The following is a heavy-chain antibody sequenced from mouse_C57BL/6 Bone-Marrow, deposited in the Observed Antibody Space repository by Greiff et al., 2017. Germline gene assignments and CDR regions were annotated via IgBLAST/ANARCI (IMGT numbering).Heavy chain of an antibody. Sequence: QVTLKVSGPGILQPSQTLSLTCSFSGFSLSTFGMGVGWIRQPSGKGLEWLAHIWWDDDKYYNPALKSQPTNSKYTSNNQVFLKIANVYTADTATYYCTIRYYGSSYLYFDYWGQGTTLTVSS. V-gene: IGHV8-8*01. CDR2: IWWDDDK. J-gene: IGHJ2*01. CDR1: GFSLSTFGMG. CDR3: TIRYYGSSYLYFDY. D-gene: IGHD1-1*01.